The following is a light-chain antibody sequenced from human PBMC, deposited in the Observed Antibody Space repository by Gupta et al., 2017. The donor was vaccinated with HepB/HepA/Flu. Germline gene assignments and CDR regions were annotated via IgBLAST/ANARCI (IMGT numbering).Light chain of an antibody. CDR3: QQSNLVPCT. J-gene: IGKJ2*02. CDR1: QSIHSY. CDR2: GAS. Sequence: DIQMTQSPSSLSASAGDSVTITCRASQSIHSYLNWYQQKPGKAPKFLIYGASNLQSGVPSRFSGYGSGTEFTLTISSLQPEDFATYYCQQSNLVPCTFGQGTKLEIK. V-gene: IGKV1-39*01.